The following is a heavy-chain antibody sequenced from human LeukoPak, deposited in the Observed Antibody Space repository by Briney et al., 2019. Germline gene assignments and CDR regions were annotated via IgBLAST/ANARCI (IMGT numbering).Heavy chain of an antibody. J-gene: IGHJ3*02. CDR3: ARGTYRSFEN. CDR2: INWNGGST. Sequence: PGGSLRLSCAASGFTFDDYGMSWVRQAPGKGLEWVSGINWNGGSTGYADSVKGRFTFSRDNAKNSLYLQMNSLRAEDTAVYYCARGTYRSFENWGQGTMVTVSS. CDR1: GFTFDDYG. V-gene: IGHV3-20*04. D-gene: IGHD1-14*01.